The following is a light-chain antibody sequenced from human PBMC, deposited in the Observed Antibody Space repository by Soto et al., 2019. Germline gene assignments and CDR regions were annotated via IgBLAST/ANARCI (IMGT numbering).Light chain of an antibody. J-gene: IGKJ3*01. CDR1: EAVDRNS. Sequence: EIVLTQSPGTLSLSPGERATLSCRASEAVDRNSLAWYQQKPGQPPRLLLYAASRRATGNPDRFIGSGSGTASSLVINRLEPEDFAVYYSQHYGGSPAFTVGPGTRVD. V-gene: IGKV3-20*01. CDR2: AAS. CDR3: QHYGGSPAFT.